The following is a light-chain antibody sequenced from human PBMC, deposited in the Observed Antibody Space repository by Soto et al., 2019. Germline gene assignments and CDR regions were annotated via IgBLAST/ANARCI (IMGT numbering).Light chain of an antibody. CDR3: QQSYTWPRT. J-gene: IGKJ1*01. Sequence: EIVMTQSPATLSVSPGERATLSCRASQSVSNNLAWYQQKPGQPPRLLSYTASTRVTGVPARFSASGSGTEFTLTISSLQSEDFAVYYCQQSYTWPRTFGQGTKVEIK. CDR2: TAS. V-gene: IGKV3-15*01. CDR1: QSVSNN.